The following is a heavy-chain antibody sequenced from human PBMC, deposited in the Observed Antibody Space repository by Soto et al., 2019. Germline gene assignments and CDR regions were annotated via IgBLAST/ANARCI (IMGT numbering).Heavy chain of an antibody. J-gene: IGHJ6*02. CDR1: GYTFTSYG. D-gene: IGHD2-2*02. V-gene: IGHV1-69*13. Sequence: SVKVSCKASGYTFTSYGISWVRQAPGQGLEWMGGIIPIFGTANYAQKFQGRVTITADESTSTAYMELSSLRSEDTAVYYCARVTGFISTSCYSLYGMDVWGQGSTVTVSS. CDR3: ARVTGFISTSCYSLYGMDV. CDR2: IIPIFGTA.